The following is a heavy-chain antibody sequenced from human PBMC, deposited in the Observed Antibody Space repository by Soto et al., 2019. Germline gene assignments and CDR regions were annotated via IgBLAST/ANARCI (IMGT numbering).Heavy chain of an antibody. CDR2: IYYSGST. V-gene: IGHV4-39*01. D-gene: IGHD6-13*01. Sequence: PSEPLSLTCTVSGGSISSSSYYWGWIRQPPGKGLEWIGSIYYSGSTYYNPSLKSRVTISVDTSKNQFSLKLSSVTAADTAVYYCARQVTGSSWPFFDYWGQGTLVTVSS. CDR1: GGSISSSSYY. J-gene: IGHJ4*02. CDR3: ARQVTGSSWPFFDY.